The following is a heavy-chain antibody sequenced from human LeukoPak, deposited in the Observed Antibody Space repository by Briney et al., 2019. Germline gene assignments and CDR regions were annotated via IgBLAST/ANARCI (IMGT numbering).Heavy chain of an antibody. J-gene: IGHJ5*02. CDR2: ISGSGGST. D-gene: IGHD3-9*01. Sequence: PGGSLRLSCAASGFTFSNAWMSWVSQAPGKGLEWVSAISGSGGSTYYADSVKGRFTISRDNSKNTLYLQMNSLRAEDTAVYYCAKVPPGLRYLPGWFDPWSQGTLVTVSS. CDR3: AKVPPGLRYLPGWFDP. CDR1: GFTFSNAW. V-gene: IGHV3-23*01.